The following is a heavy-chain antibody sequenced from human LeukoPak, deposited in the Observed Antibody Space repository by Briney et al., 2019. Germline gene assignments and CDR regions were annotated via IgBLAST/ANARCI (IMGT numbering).Heavy chain of an antibody. V-gene: IGHV3-33*01. D-gene: IGHD2-21*01. CDR3: ARAPVASCRGAYCYPFDY. CDR2: VWYDGNRK. CDR1: GFTFSNHA. Sequence: GGSLRLSCAASGFTFSNHAMHWVRQAPGKGLEWVTLVWYDGNRKYYADSVKGRFTISRDNSKNTLYLQMNSLRAEDAAVYYCARAPVASCRGAYCYPFDYWGQGTLVTVSS. J-gene: IGHJ4*02.